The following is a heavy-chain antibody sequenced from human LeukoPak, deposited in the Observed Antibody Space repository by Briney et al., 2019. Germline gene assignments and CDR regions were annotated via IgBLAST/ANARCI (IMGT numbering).Heavy chain of an antibody. D-gene: IGHD2-2*02. CDR1: GGSFSGYY. J-gene: IGHJ6*03. CDR2: INHSGST. V-gene: IGHV4-34*01. CDR3: ARGVAPVVVPAAVRNGRYYYYMAV. Sequence: SETLSLTCAVYGGSFSGYYWSWIRQPPGKGLEWIGEINHSGSTNYNPSLKSRVTISVDTSKNQFSLKLSSVTAADRAVYYCARGVAPVVVPAAVRNGRYYYYMAVRGKGTT.